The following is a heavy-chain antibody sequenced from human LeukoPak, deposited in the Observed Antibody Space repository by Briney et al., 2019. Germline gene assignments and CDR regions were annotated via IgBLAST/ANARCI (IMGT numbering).Heavy chain of an antibody. CDR3: ARSPIAAAGIRSFDY. V-gene: IGHV4-61*02. CDR1: GGSISSGSYY. D-gene: IGHD6-13*01. Sequence: PSETLSLTCTVSGGSISSGSYYWSWIRQPAGKGLEWIGRIYTSGSTNYNPSLKSRVTISVDTSKNQFSLKLRSVTAADTAVYYCARSPIAAAGIRSFDYWGQGTLVTVSS. J-gene: IGHJ4*02. CDR2: IYTSGST.